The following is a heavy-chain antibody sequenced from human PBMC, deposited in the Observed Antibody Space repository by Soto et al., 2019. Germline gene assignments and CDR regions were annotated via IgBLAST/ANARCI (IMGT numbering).Heavy chain of an antibody. Sequence: PGGSLRLSCAACGLVFSHYDMSWVRQAPWKRLEWIAYISTGGIAIYYGDSVKGRFTISRDNAKNSLYLQMDSLRANDTAVYYCVGMTTVQLYFGHLGQRTVVTVYS. CDR3: VGMTTVQLYFGH. V-gene: IGHV3-11*01. J-gene: IGHJ4*02. D-gene: IGHD4-4*01. CDR1: GLVFSHYD. CDR2: ISTGGIAI.